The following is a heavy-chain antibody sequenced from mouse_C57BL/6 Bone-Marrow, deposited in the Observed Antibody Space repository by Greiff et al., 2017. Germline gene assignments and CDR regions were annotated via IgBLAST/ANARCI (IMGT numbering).Heavy chain of an antibody. D-gene: IGHD2-1*01. CDR3: TTAYGNYVDYAMDY. CDR2: IDPENGDT. CDR1: GFNIKDDY. J-gene: IGHJ4*01. Sequence: QLQQSGAELVRPGASVKLSCTASGFNIKDDYMHWVKQRPEQGLEWIGWIDPENGDTEYASKFQGKATITADTSSNTAYLQLSSLTSEDTAVYYCTTAYGNYVDYAMDYWGQGTSVTVSS. V-gene: IGHV14-4*01.